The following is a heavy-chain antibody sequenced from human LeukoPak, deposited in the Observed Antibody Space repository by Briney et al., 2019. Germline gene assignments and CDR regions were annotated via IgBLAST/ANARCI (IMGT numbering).Heavy chain of an antibody. V-gene: IGHV3-53*05. CDR2: IYTGGST. Sequence: GGSLRLSCVASGFTISSNYMSWVRQAPGKGLEWISVIYTGGSTSYADSVKGRFTTSRDNSKNSLYLQMNSLRNDDTALYYCARDTEGYIYGYYYYGMDVWGQGTTVTVSS. D-gene: IGHD5-18*01. CDR1: GFTISSNY. CDR3: ARDTEGYIYGYYYYGMDV. J-gene: IGHJ6*02.